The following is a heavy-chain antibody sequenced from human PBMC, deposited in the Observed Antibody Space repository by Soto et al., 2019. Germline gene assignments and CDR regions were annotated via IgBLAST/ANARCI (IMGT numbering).Heavy chain of an antibody. CDR3: AKDRHYPRDYFHY. V-gene: IGHV3-23*01. CDR1: GFTFSSSA. CDR2: VSANGQGI. Sequence: LRLSCAASGFTFSSSAISWVRQAPGKGLEWVSAVSANGQGIYYADSVRGRFTISRDNSKNTVFLHMDSLSAEDTAVYYCAKDRHYPRDYFHYWGQGTLVTVSS. J-gene: IGHJ4*02. D-gene: IGHD3-10*01.